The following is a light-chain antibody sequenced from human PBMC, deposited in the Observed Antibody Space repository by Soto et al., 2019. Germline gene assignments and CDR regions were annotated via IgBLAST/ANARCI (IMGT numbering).Light chain of an antibody. J-gene: IGKJ5*01. Sequence: EIAMTQSPGTLSVSPGERVTLSFRASQSVGNNLAWHQQKPGQAPRLLIYGASTRATGFPARFSGSGSGTEFTLTISSLQSEDFAVYYCQQYNGWPITFGQGTRLEIK. CDR2: GAS. CDR3: QQYNGWPIT. V-gene: IGKV3-15*01. CDR1: QSVGNN.